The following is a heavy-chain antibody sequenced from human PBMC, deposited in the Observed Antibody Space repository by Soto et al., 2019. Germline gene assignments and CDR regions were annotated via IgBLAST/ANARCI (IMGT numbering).Heavy chain of an antibody. J-gene: IGHJ4*02. CDR3: ASESTSGLDD. Sequence: QVQLVQSGAEVKKPGSSVKVSCQTSGGSFGIYPISWVRQAPGQGLEWVGRVIPILNVANYTQKLHGRLTLTADKSTTTAYMELSSLTSEDTAGYYCASESTSGLDDWGQGTLVTVSS. CDR1: GGSFGIYP. D-gene: IGHD2-2*01. V-gene: IGHV1-69*04. CDR2: VIPILNVA.